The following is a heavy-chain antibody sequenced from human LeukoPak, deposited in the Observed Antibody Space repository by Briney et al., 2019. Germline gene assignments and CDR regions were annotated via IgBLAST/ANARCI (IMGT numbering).Heavy chain of an antibody. D-gene: IGHD3-10*01. CDR3: ARDGHMVRGVIIFVLTRFDY. Sequence: GASVKVSCKASGYTFTSYGISWVRQAPGQGLEWMGWISAYNGNTNYAQKLQGRVTMTTDTSTSTAYMELRSLRSDDTAVYYCARDGHMVRGVIIFVLTRFDYWGQGTLVTVSS. J-gene: IGHJ4*02. CDR1: GYTFTSYG. CDR2: ISAYNGNT. V-gene: IGHV1-18*01.